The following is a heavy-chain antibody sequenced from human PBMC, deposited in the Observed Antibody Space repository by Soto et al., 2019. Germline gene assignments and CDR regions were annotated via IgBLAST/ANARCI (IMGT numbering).Heavy chain of an antibody. V-gene: IGHV3-23*01. Sequence: GGSLRLSCAASGFTFSSYAMSWVRQAPGKGLEWVSAISGSGGSTYYADSVKGRFTISRDNSKNTLYLQMNSLRAEDTAVYYCAKPAPYYYDSSGYLDIDYWGQGTLVTVSS. CDR2: ISGSGGST. CDR3: AKPAPYYYDSSGYLDIDY. CDR1: GFTFSSYA. D-gene: IGHD3-22*01. J-gene: IGHJ4*02.